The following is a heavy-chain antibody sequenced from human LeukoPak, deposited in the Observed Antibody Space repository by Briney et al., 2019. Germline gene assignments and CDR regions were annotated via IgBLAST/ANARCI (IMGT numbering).Heavy chain of an antibody. J-gene: IGHJ5*02. V-gene: IGHV3-43*02. CDR3: AKDITPPHSSGSAS. CDR1: GFTFDDYV. D-gene: IGHD6-19*01. Sequence: GGSLRLSCAASGFTFDDYVMHWVRQSPGKGLEWVSLIGGNGDSTYYADSVKGRFTISRDNSKNSLYLQMNSLRSEDTAFYFCAKDITPPHSSGSASWGQGTLVTVSS. CDR2: IGGNGDST.